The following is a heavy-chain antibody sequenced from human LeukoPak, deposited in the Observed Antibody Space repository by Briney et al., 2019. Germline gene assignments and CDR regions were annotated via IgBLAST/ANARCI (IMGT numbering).Heavy chain of an antibody. Sequence: SETLSLTCTVSGGXISRYYWSWIRQPAGKGREWIGRIYTSGSTNYNPSLKSRVSMSVDTSKNQFSLKLSSVTAEDTAIYYCARDSDSYGPDFDYWGQGTLVTVSS. V-gene: IGHV4-4*07. D-gene: IGHD5-18*01. J-gene: IGHJ4*02. CDR3: ARDSDSYGPDFDY. CDR1: GGXISRYY. CDR2: IYTSGST.